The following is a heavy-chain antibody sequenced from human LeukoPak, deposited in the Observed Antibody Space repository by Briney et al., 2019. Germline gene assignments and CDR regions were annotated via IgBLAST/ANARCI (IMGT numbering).Heavy chain of an antibody. D-gene: IGHD2-21*02. CDR1: GFTFSTYW. V-gene: IGHV3-7*01. J-gene: IGHJ4*02. CDR2: INQDASEI. Sequence: GGSLRLSCAVSGFTFSTYWMNWYRQAPGKGLEWVGNINQDASEINYVDSVRGRFTISRDNAKNSLHLQMNSLRAEDTAVYYCATDRDNSDWQKRFDSWGQGTLVNVSS. CDR3: ATDRDNSDWQKRFDS.